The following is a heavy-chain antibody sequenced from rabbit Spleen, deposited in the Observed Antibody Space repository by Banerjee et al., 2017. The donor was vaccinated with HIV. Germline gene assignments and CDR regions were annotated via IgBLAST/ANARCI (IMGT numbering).Heavy chain of an antibody. D-gene: IGHD8-1*01. CDR2: INVATGKP. V-gene: IGHV1S45*01. CDR1: GFSFGDRDV. J-gene: IGHJ6*01. CDR3: ARDTGSSFSSYGMDL. Sequence: QEQLVESGGGLVQPEGSLTLTCTASGFSFGDRDVMCWVRQAPGKGLEWIACINVATGKPVYATWAKGRFTISRTSLTTVTLRMTSLTVADTATYFCARDTGSSFSSYGMDLWGPGTLVTVS.